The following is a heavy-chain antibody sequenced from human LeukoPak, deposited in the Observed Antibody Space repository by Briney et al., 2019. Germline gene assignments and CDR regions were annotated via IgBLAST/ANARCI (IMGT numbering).Heavy chain of an antibody. CDR3: ARAEGGCSSTSCYFDRARNWFDP. V-gene: IGHV4-59*01. J-gene: IGHJ5*02. Sequence: SETLSLTCTVSGGSISSYYWSWIRQPPGKGLEWIGYIYYSGSTNYNPSLKSRVTISVDTSKNQFSLKLSSVTAADTAVYYCARAEGGCSSTSCYFDRARNWFDPWGQGTLVTVSS. CDR1: GGSISSYY. CDR2: IYYSGST. D-gene: IGHD2-2*01.